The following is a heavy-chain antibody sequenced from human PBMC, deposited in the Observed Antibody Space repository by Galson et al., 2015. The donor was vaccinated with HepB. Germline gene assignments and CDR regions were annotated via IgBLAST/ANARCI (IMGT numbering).Heavy chain of an antibody. V-gene: IGHV3-48*02. CDR2: ISTDSSTI. Sequence: SLRLSCAASGFTFSSYTMNWVRQAPGKGLEWLSYISTDSSTIYYADSVKGRFTISRDNAKNSLYLQMHSLRDEDTAVYYCARADDYSSLAYWGQGTLVTVSS. CDR1: GFTFSSYT. CDR3: ARADDYSSLAY. J-gene: IGHJ4*01. D-gene: IGHD4-11*01.